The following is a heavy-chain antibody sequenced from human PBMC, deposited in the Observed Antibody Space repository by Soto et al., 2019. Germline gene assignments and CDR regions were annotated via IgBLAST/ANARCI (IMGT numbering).Heavy chain of an antibody. D-gene: IGHD3-16*02. Sequence: SETLSLTCTVSGGSISSHYWSWIRQPPGKGLEWIGYIYYSGSTNSNHYLKNRVTISVGTSKNQFSLKLSSVTAADTAVYYCASETLTFGGVIEEFDYWGQGTLVTVSS. CDR1: GGSISSHY. CDR2: IYYSGST. CDR3: ASETLTFGGVIEEFDY. J-gene: IGHJ4*02. V-gene: IGHV4-59*11.